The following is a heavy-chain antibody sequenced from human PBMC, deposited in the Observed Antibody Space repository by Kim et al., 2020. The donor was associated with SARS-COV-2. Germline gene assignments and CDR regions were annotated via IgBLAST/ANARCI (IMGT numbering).Heavy chain of an antibody. J-gene: IGHJ4*02. CDR1: GFTFSSYG. D-gene: IGHD3-22*01. Sequence: GGSLRLSCAASGFTFSSYGMHWVRQAPGKGLEWVAVIWYDGSNKYYADSVKGRFTISRDNSKNTLYLQMNSLRAEDTAVYYCARTTAPPDYYDSSGYSQPLDYWGQGTLVTVSS. V-gene: IGHV3-33*01. CDR3: ARTTAPPDYYDSSGYSQPLDY. CDR2: IWYDGSNK.